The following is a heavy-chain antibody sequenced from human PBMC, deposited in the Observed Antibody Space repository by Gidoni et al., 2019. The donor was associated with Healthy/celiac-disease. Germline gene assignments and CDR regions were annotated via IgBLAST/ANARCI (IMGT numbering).Heavy chain of an antibody. J-gene: IGHJ6*02. V-gene: IGHV1-69*01. Sequence: QVQLVQSGAEVKKPGSSVKVSCKASGGTFSSYAISWVRQAPGQGLEWMGGIIPIFGTANYAQKFQGRVTITADESTSTTYMELSSLRSEDTAVYYCAREGIGVAAPDYYYYGMDVWGQGTTVTVSS. D-gene: IGHD2-15*01. CDR2: IIPIFGTA. CDR1: GGTFSSYA. CDR3: AREGIGVAAPDYYYYGMDV.